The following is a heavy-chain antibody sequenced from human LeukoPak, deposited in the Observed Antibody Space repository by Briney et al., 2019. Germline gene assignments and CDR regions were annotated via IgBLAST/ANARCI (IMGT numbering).Heavy chain of an antibody. CDR2: INHSGST. J-gene: IGHJ4*02. D-gene: IGHD1-1*01. Sequence: SETLSLTCAVYGGSFSGYYWSWIRQPPGKGLEWIGEINHSGSTNYNPSLKSRVTISVDTSKNQFSLKLSSVTAADTAVYYCASSGLTNFDYWGQGTLVTVSS. V-gene: IGHV4-34*01. CDR3: ASSGLTNFDY. CDR1: GGSFSGYY.